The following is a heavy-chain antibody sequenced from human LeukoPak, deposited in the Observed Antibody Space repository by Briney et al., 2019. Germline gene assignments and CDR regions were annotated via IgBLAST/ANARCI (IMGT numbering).Heavy chain of an antibody. Sequence: GGSLRLSCAASGFTFSSYAMSWVRQAPGKGLEWVSAFSGSGGSTYYADSVKGRFTISRDNSKNTLYLQMNSLRAEDTAVYYCAKNDGYYPAQYDYWGQGTLVTVSS. CDR2: FSGSGGST. CDR1: GFTFSSYA. CDR3: AKNDGYYPAQYDY. D-gene: IGHD3-22*01. J-gene: IGHJ4*02. V-gene: IGHV3-23*01.